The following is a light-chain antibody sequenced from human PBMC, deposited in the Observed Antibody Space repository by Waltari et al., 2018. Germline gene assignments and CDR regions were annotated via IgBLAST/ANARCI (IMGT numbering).Light chain of an antibody. V-gene: IGKV3-20*01. J-gene: IGKJ4*01. CDR2: GAP. Sequence: EIVLTQSPGIVSLSAGDIATLYCRSSQSVSNNYLAWYQQNPGQAPRLLNHGAPSRAPGIPDRFSGGGSGTDFTRAISRLEPEDLAVYFCQQYGNTPLTFGGGTEVEIE. CDR1: QSVSNNY. CDR3: QQYGNTPLT.